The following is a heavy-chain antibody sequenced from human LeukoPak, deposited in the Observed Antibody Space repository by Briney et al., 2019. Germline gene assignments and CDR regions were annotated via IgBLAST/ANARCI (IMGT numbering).Heavy chain of an antibody. V-gene: IGHV1-69*06. J-gene: IGHJ6*03. D-gene: IGHD5-18*01. CDR3: AKQGAARQDYYMDV. CDR2: IIPICGTA. Sequence: SVNVSCKASGGSFSSYAISWVRQAPGQGLEWMGRIIPICGTATYAQRFQDRVTITADIVSSTAYMELTSLTSGDTAVYFCAKQGAARQDYYMDVWGNGTTVTVSS. CDR1: GGSFSSYA.